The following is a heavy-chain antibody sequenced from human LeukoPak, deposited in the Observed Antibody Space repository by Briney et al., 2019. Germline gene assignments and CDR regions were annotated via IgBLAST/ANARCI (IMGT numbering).Heavy chain of an antibody. CDR2: IYPGDSDT. D-gene: IGHD1-26*01. V-gene: IGHV5-51*01. CDR3: ARGDGSYYGSFDY. CDR1: GYSFINYW. Sequence: GESLKISCKGSGYSFINYWIGWVRPMPGKGLEWMGIIYPGDSDTRYSPSFEGQVTISADKSISTAYLQWNSLRASDTAMYYCARGDGSYYGSFDYWGQGTLVTVSS. J-gene: IGHJ4*02.